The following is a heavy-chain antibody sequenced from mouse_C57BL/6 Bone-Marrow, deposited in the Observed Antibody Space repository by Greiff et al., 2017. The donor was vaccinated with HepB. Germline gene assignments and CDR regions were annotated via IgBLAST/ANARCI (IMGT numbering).Heavy chain of an antibody. V-gene: IGHV1-5*01. CDR2: IYPGNSDT. Sequence: VQPKESGTVLARPGASVKMSCKTSGYTFTSYWMHWVKQRPGQGLEWIGAIYPGNSDTSYNQKFKGKAKLTAVTSASTAYMELSSLTNEDSAVYYCTRIVITTVVAQYYYAMDYWGQGTSVTVSS. CDR3: TRIVITTVVAQYYYAMDY. D-gene: IGHD1-1*01. J-gene: IGHJ4*01. CDR1: GYTFTSYW.